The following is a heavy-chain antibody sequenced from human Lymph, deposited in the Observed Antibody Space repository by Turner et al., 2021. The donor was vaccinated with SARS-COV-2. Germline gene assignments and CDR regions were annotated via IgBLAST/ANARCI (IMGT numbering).Heavy chain of an antibody. J-gene: IGHJ4*02. V-gene: IGHV3-23*01. CDR2: ISGSGGST. CDR3: AKNEMAMIVVVITLFDY. CDR1: GFTFSSYA. D-gene: IGHD3-22*01. Sequence: EVQQLEAGGGIVQPGGSVRLTRPASGFTFSSYAMSRVRQAPGKGREWVTTISGSGGSTYYAGSVKGRFTIARDNSKNTLYLKMNSLRAEDTAVYYCAKNEMAMIVVVITLFDYWGQGTLVTVSS.